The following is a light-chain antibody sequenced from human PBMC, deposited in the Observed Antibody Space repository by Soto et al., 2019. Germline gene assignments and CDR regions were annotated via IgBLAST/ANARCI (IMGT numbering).Light chain of an antibody. J-gene: IGKJ4*01. CDR2: DAS. CDR1: QSVSTY. V-gene: IGKV3-11*01. Sequence: EIVLTQSPATLSLSPGEGATLSCRASQSVSTYLAWYQQKPGQAPRLLIYDASNRATGIPARFSGSGSGTDFTLTISSLEPEDSAVYYCQQRSNWPPHFGGGTKVEIK. CDR3: QQRSNWPPH.